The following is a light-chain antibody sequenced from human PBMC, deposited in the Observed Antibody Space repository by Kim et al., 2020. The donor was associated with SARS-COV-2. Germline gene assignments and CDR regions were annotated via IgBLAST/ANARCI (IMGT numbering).Light chain of an antibody. J-gene: IGKJ4*02. CDR1: RVSSSN. CDR3: QQYGSWPGT. CDR2: GAS. V-gene: IGKV3-15*01. Sequence: PGESAPPCCGGKRVSSSNFAWYQRKPGQAPRLLIYGASTRATGIPDRFSGSGSGTEFSLTISSLQSEDFAVYYCQQYGSWPGTFGEGTKMVIK.